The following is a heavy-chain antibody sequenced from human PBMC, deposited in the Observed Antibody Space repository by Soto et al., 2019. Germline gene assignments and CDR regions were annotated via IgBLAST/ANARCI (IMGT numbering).Heavy chain of an antibody. CDR2: ISGSGGNT. J-gene: IGHJ4*02. V-gene: IGHV3-23*01. CDR3: AKRRTGTTGIDY. CDR1: GFTFSSYA. Sequence: GGSLRLSCAASGFTFSSYAINWVRQAPGKGLEWVSTISGSGGNTYYEDSVKGRFTISRDNSKNTLYLQMNSLRVEDTAVYYCAKRRTGTTGIDYWGQGTLVTVSS. D-gene: IGHD1-1*01.